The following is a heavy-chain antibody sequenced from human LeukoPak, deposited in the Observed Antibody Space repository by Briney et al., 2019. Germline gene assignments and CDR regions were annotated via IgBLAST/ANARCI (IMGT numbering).Heavy chain of an antibody. V-gene: IGHV3-48*01. Sequence: GGSLRLSCAASGFTFSSYSMNWVRQAPGKGLEWVSYISSSSSSINYADSVKGRFTISRDNAKNSLYLQMNSLRAEDTAVYYRAREYSSSSGRAAFDIWGQGTMVTVSS. D-gene: IGHD6-6*01. J-gene: IGHJ3*02. CDR2: ISSSSSSI. CDR1: GFTFSSYS. CDR3: AREYSSSSGRAAFDI.